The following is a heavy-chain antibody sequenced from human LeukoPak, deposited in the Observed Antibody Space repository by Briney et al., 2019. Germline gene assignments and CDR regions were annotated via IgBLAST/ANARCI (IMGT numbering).Heavy chain of an antibody. CDR2: ISYDGSKK. CDR1: GFTFSSYG. V-gene: IGHV3-30*03. Sequence: GGSLRLSCAASGFTFSSYGMNWVRQAPGKGLEWVAVISYDGSKKYYADYVKGRFTISGDKSKNTLYLQMNSLRPEDTAVYYCARDVSAVGGLERPATLGYWGQGTLVTVSS. CDR3: ARDVSAVGGLERPATLGY. J-gene: IGHJ4*02. D-gene: IGHD1-1*01.